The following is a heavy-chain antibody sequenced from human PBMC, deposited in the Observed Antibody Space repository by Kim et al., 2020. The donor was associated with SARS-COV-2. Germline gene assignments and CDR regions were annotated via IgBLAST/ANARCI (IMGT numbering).Heavy chain of an antibody. Sequence: SETLSLTCTVSGGSISSYYWSWIRQPPGKGLEWIGYIYHSGSTNYNPSLKSRVTISVDTSKNQVSLKLSSVTAADTAVYYCARRGRGAGAGIWDFDIWGPGTLVTVSP. J-gene: IGHJ3*02. CDR3: ARRGRGAGAGIWDFDI. CDR2: IYHSGST. D-gene: IGHD6-19*01. V-gene: IGHV4-59*08. CDR1: GGSISSYY.